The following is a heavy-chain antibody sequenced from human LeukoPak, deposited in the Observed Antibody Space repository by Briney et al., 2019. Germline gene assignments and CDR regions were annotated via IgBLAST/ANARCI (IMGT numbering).Heavy chain of an antibody. V-gene: IGHV3-74*01. CDR1: GFTFINYW. CDR2: INSDGSST. Sequence: GGSLRLSCAASGFTFINYWMVWVRQAPGKGLLWVSRINSDGSSTTYADSVKGRFTISRDNAKNTVYLQMNSLRAEDTAVYYCARVQGCSGGTCYFHYWGQGTLVTVSS. CDR3: ARVQGCSGGTCYFHY. D-gene: IGHD2-15*01. J-gene: IGHJ4*02.